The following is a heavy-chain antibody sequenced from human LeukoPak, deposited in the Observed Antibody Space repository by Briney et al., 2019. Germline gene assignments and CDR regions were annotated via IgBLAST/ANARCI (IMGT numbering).Heavy chain of an antibody. CDR1: GFTVSSNY. J-gene: IGHJ4*02. V-gene: IGHV3-53*01. CDR3: ARSPHIVVSDY. CDR2: IYSGGST. Sequence: GGSLRLSCAASGFTVSSNYMSWVRQAPGKGLEWVSVIYSGGSTYYADSVKGRFTISRDNAKNSLYLQMNSLRAEDTAVYYCARSPHIVVSDYWGQGTLVTVSS. D-gene: IGHD2-21*01.